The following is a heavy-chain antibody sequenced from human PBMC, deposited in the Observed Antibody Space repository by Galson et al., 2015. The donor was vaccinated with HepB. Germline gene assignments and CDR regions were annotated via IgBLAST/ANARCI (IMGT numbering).Heavy chain of an antibody. CDR2: IIPIFGTA. D-gene: IGHD2-15*01. CDR1: GGTFSSYA. Sequence: SVKVSCKASGGTFSSYAISWVRQAPGQGLEWMGGIIPIFGTANYAQKFQGRVTITADESTSTAYMELSSLRSEDTAVYYCARGESGYCSGGSCYSRFSLYYYGMDVWGQGTTVTVSS. CDR3: ARGESGYCSGGSCYSRFSLYYYGMDV. V-gene: IGHV1-69*13. J-gene: IGHJ6*02.